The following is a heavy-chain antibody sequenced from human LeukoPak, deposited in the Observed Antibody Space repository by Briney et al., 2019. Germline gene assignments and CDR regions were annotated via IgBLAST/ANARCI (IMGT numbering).Heavy chain of an antibody. Sequence: SETLSLTCTVSGGSINGYYWTWIRLPPGKELEWIGYMYYSGSTNYNPSLKSRVTMSVDTPKNQFSLKLSSVTAADTAVYYCARGVSSGYPADYYYYYMDVWGKGTTVTVSS. V-gene: IGHV4-59*01. D-gene: IGHD3-3*01. CDR1: GGSINGYY. CDR2: MYYSGST. J-gene: IGHJ6*03. CDR3: ARGVSSGYPADYYYYYMDV.